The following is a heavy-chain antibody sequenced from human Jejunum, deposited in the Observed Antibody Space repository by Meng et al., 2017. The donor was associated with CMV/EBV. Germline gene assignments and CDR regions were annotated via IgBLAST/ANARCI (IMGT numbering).Heavy chain of an antibody. D-gene: IGHD3-10*01. CDR1: GFSFNTYA. V-gene: IGHV3-23*01. CDR2: ITASGYST. Sequence: GRLLESGGGLVQPGGSLRLSRAASGFSFNTYALTWVRQATGKGLEWVSRITASGYSTYYADSVQGRFTISRDNSKNTVYLQMNSLRAEDTAVYYCTKDPYGSGSYPPDYWGQGTLVTVSS. CDR3: TKDPYGSGSYPPDY. J-gene: IGHJ4*02.